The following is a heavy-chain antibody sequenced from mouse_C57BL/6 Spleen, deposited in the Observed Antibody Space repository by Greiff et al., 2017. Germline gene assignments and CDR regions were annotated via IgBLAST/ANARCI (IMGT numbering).Heavy chain of an antibody. CDR2: ISYDGSN. D-gene: IGHD2-12*01. CDR3: ARLRQGDLYYFDY. V-gene: IGHV3-6*01. J-gene: IGHJ2*01. CDR1: GYSITSGYY. Sequence: EVKLVESGPGLVKPSQSLSLTCSVTGYSITSGYYWNWIRQFPGNKLEWMGYISYDGSNNYNPSLKNRISITRDTAKNQFFLKLNSVTTEDTATYYCARLRQGDLYYFDYWGQGTTLTVSS.